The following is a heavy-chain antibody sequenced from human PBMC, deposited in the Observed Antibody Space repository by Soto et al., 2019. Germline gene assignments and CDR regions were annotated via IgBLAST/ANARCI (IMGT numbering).Heavy chain of an antibody. V-gene: IGHV1-69*02. D-gene: IGHD2-21*01. CDR3: ASSSRVVLDY. CDR1: GGTFSSYS. Sequence: QVQLVQSGAEVKKPGSSVKVSCKASGGTFSSYSISWVRQAPGQGLEWMGRIIPSLGIANYAQKFQGRVTITADKSTSTAYMELSSLRSEDTAVYYCASSSRVVLDYWGQGTLVTVSS. J-gene: IGHJ4*02. CDR2: IIPSLGIA.